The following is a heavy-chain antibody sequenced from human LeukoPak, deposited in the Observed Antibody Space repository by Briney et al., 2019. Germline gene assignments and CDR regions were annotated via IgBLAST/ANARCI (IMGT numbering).Heavy chain of an antibody. J-gene: IGHJ6*03. CDR3: AREDSGSYYNYYYFYMDV. CDR2: INHSGST. D-gene: IGHD3-10*01. V-gene: IGHV4-34*01. Sequence: KSSETLSLTCAVYGGSFSGYYWSWIRQPPGKGLEWIGEINHSGSTNYNPSLKSRVTISVDTSKNQFSLRLSSVTAADTAVYYCAREDSGSYYNYYYFYMDVWGKGTTVTISS. CDR1: GGSFSGYY.